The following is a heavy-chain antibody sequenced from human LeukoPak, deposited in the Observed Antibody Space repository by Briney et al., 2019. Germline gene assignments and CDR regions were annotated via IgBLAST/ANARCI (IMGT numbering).Heavy chain of an antibody. CDR2: IYPGDSDT. D-gene: IGHD3-10*01. V-gene: IGHV5-51*01. Sequence: GESLKISCKGSGYSFTSYWIGWVRQMPGKGLEWMGIIYPGDSDTRYSPSFQGQVTISADKSISTAYLQWSSLKASDTAMYYCARRGERITMVRGVLADAFDIWGQGTVVTVSS. CDR3: ARRGERITMVRGVLADAFDI. CDR1: GYSFTSYW. J-gene: IGHJ3*02.